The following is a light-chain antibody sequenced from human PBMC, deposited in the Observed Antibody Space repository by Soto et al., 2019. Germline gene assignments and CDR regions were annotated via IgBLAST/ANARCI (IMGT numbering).Light chain of an antibody. CDR1: RRDIDAYNS. J-gene: IGLJ1*01. Sequence: QSSLTLPASVSESPGKSITLSCTGTRRDIDAYNSVSWYQEHPGKSPKLMIYDVSNRPSGISNRFSGSKSGNTASLTISGLQAEDEADDYCGSYTPSSNYHFGTGTKVTVL. CDR2: DVS. V-gene: IGLV2-14*01. CDR3: GSYTPSSNYH.